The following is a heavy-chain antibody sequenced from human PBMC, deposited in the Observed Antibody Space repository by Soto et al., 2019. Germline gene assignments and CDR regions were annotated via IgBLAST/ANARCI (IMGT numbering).Heavy chain of an antibody. D-gene: IGHD6-13*01. CDR1: GFSLSTSGVG. J-gene: IGHJ6*03. V-gene: IGHV2-5*02. CDR2: IYWDDDK. CDR3: AHRRGDSSSWYYYYYMDV. Sequence: ASGPTLVNPTQTLTLTCTFSGFSLSTSGVGVGWIRQPPGKALEWLALIYWDDDKRYSPSLKSRLTITKDTSKNQVVLTMTNMDPVDTATYYCAHRRGDSSSWYYYYYMDVWGKGTTVTVSS.